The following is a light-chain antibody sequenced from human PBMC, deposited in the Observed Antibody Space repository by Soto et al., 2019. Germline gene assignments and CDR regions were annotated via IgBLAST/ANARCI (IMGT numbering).Light chain of an antibody. CDR1: SSNIGSHV. J-gene: IGLJ3*02. Sequence: QSVLTQPPSASGTPGQRVTISCSGSSSNIGSHVVYWYQQLPGTAPKLLIYNNNQRPSGVPDRFSGSKSGTSASLAISGLQSEDEADYYCVAWDDSLNGWVFGGGTKLTVL. V-gene: IGLV1-44*01. CDR2: NNN. CDR3: VAWDDSLNGWV.